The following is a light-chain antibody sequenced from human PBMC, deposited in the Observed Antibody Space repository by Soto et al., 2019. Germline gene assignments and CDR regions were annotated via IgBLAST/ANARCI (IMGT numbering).Light chain of an antibody. CDR2: DVS. Sequence: QSVLTQPASVSGSPGQSITISCTGTSSDVGGYNYVSWYQQHPGKAPKLMIYDVSNRPSGVSNRFSGSKSGNTASLTISGLQAEDEADYYCSSYTRSSTRCVFGTGTKVTVL. J-gene: IGLJ1*01. CDR3: SSYTRSSTRCV. CDR1: SSDVGGYNY. V-gene: IGLV2-14*01.